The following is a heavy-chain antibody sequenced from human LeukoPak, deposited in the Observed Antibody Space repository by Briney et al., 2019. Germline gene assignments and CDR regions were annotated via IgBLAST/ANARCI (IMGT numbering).Heavy chain of an antibody. CDR2: IYHSGST. CDR1: GGSISSSNW. V-gene: IGHV4-4*02. CDR3: ARGPADPRFWSGYYLYYFDY. Sequence: SETLSLTCAVSGGSISSSNWWSWVRQPPGKGLEWIGEIYHSGSTNYNPSLKSRVTISVDKSKNQFSLKLSSVTAADTAVYYCARGPADPRFWSGYYLYYFDYWGQGTLVTVSS. D-gene: IGHD3-3*01. J-gene: IGHJ4*02.